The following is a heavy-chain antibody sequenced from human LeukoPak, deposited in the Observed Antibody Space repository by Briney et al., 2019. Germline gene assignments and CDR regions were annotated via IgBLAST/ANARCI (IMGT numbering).Heavy chain of an antibody. CDR3: ARVQSGDFWPWLNWFDP. Sequence: GGSLRLSCAASGFTFSSYAMSWVRQAPGKGLEWVSSISSSSSYIYYADSVKGRFTISRDNAKNSLYLQMNSLRAEDTAVYYCARVQSGDFWPWLNWFDPWGQGTLVTVSS. V-gene: IGHV3-21*01. CDR1: GFTFSSYA. D-gene: IGHD3-3*01. CDR2: ISSSSSYI. J-gene: IGHJ5*02.